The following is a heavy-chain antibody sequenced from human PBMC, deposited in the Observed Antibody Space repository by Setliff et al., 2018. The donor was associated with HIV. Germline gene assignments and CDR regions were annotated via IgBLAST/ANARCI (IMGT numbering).Heavy chain of an antibody. V-gene: IGHV3-23*01. Sequence: GGSLRLSCAPSGFTFGSYAMSWVRQAPGKGLEWVSVISGSGDSTFYADSLKGRFTISRDNSKNTLFLQMNSLRAEDTAVYYCAKDRRYYYGSGSYAAETWGQGTLVTVSS. CDR1: GFTFGSYA. CDR2: ISGSGDST. J-gene: IGHJ5*02. CDR3: AKDRRYYYGSGSYAAET. D-gene: IGHD3-10*01.